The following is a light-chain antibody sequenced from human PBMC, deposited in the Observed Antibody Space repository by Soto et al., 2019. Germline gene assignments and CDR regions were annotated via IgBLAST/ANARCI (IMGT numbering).Light chain of an antibody. CDR3: QQYYGSPGIT. CDR1: QSVISIY. V-gene: IGKV3-20*01. J-gene: IGKJ5*01. CDR2: GAS. Sequence: DILMTQSPSTLSASPGERATLTCRASQSVISIYFAWYQQKPGQAPTHLINGASSRATSSPDRISSSGSGTDVSLTISRLEPEDFAVYYCQQYYGSPGITFGQGTRLEI.